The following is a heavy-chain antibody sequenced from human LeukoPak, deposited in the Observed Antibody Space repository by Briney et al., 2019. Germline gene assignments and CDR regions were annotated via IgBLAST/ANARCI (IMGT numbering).Heavy chain of an antibody. Sequence: GGSLRLSCAASGFTFSSYGMHWVRQAPGKGLEWVAVISYDGSNKYYADSVKGRFTISRDNSKNTLYLQMNSLRAEDTAVYYCAKDVSGWFGELSSYYFDYWGQGTLVTVSS. CDR2: ISYDGSNK. CDR1: GFTFSSYG. CDR3: AKDVSGWFGELSSYYFDY. J-gene: IGHJ4*02. V-gene: IGHV3-30*18. D-gene: IGHD3-10*01.